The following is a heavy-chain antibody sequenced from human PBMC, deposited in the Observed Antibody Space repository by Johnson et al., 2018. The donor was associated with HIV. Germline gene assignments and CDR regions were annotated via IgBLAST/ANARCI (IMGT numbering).Heavy chain of an antibody. CDR2: ITSSGTSS. CDR3: ARAINDAFDI. J-gene: IGHJ3*02. Sequence: VLLVESGGGLVKPGGSLRLSCAASGFTFSDYYMIWIRQAPGKGLEWLSYITSSGTSSYYADSVKGRLTISRDNAKNSLYLQMNSLRAEDTAVYFCARAINDAFDIWGQGTVVTVSS. CDR1: GFTFSDYY. V-gene: IGHV3-11*04.